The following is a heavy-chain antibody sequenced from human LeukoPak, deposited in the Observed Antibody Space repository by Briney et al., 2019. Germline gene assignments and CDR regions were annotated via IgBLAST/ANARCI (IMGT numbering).Heavy chain of an antibody. J-gene: IGHJ4*02. CDR3: ARDFRGTGTLDY. CDR2: NSAYNGNT. Sequence: ASVKVSCKASGYTFTSYGISWVRQAPGQGLEWMGWNSAYNGNTNYAQKLQGRVTMTTDTSTSTAYMELRSLRSDDTAVYYCARDFRGTGTLDYWGQGTLVTVSS. CDR1: GYTFTSYG. D-gene: IGHD1-1*01. V-gene: IGHV1-18*01.